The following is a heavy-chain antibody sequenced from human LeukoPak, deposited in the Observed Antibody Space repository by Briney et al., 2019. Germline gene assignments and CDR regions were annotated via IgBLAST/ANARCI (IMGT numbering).Heavy chain of an antibody. CDR3: ARARRDCSGGSCYSLDY. D-gene: IGHD2-15*01. Sequence: SETLSLTCAVYGGSFSGYYWSWIRQPPGKGLEWIGEINHSGSTNYNPSLKGRVTISVDTSKNQFSLKLSSVTAADTAVYYCARARRDCSGGSCYSLDYWGQGTLVTVSS. J-gene: IGHJ4*02. CDR1: GGSFSGYY. CDR2: INHSGST. V-gene: IGHV4-34*01.